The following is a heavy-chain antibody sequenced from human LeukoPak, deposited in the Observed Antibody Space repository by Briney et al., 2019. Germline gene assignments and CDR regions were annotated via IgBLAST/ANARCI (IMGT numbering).Heavy chain of an antibody. J-gene: IGHJ5*02. Sequence: AGGSLRLSCAASGFTFSSYAMHWVRQAPGKGLEWVAVVSYDGSNKYYADSVKGRFTISRDNSKNTLYLQMNSLRAEDTAVYYCARGTIVVVAATPGYNWLDPWGQGTLVTVSS. V-gene: IGHV3-30-3*01. CDR1: GFTFSSYA. CDR2: VSYDGSNK. D-gene: IGHD2-15*01. CDR3: ARGTIVVVAATPGYNWLDP.